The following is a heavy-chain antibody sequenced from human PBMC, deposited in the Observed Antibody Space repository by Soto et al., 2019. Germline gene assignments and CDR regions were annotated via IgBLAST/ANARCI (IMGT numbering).Heavy chain of an antibody. CDR1: GYTFTGDY. D-gene: IGHD1-26*01. CDR2: INPKSGYT. Sequence: QVQLVQSGAEVKKPGASVSVSCKASGYTFTGDYLHWVRQAPGQGLEWMAWINPKSGYTKSAQKFQARVTLTGDTSISTAYMELRSLRSEDTAVYFCARYAGSNSLFDSWGQGTLVTVSS. J-gene: IGHJ4*02. V-gene: IGHV1-2*02. CDR3: ARYAGSNSLFDS.